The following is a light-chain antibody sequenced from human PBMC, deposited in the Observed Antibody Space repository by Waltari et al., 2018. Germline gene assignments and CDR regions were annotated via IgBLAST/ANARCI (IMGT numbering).Light chain of an antibody. CDR1: QSLFSTSNSKTY. J-gene: IGKJ5*01. V-gene: IGKV4-1*01. Sequence: DIVMTQSPDFLAVSLGERATINCKSSQSLFSTSNSKTYLSWYQQKPGQPPELLIYWASTRGSGVPDRVSGSGSGTDFTLTISSLQAEDVAVYYCHHYYIPPLTFGQGTRLEIK. CDR3: HHYYIPPLT. CDR2: WAS.